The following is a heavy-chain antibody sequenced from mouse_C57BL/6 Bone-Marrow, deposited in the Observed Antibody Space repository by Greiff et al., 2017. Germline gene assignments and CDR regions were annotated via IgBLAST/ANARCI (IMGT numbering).Heavy chain of an antibody. J-gene: IGHJ1*03. CDR2: INYDGSST. CDR1: GFTFSDYY. Sequence: EVMLVESEGGLVQPGSSMKLSCTASGFTFSDYYMAWVRQVPEKGLEWVANINYDGSSTYYLDSLKSRFIISRDNAKNILYLQMSSLKSEDTATYYCARENYYGSSYVNWYCDVWGTGTTVTVSS. V-gene: IGHV5-16*01. D-gene: IGHD1-1*01. CDR3: ARENYYGSSYVNWYCDV.